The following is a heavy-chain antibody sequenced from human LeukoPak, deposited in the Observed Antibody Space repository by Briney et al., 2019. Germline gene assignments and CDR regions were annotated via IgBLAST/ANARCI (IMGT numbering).Heavy chain of an antibody. V-gene: IGHV1-2*02. CDR3: ARVRKEYCSGGSCYASDY. Sequence: ASVKVSCKASGYTFTGYYMHWVRQSPGLRREWMGWINPNSGGTNYAQKFQGRVTMTRDTSISTAYMELSRLRSDDTAVYYCARVRKEYCSGGSCYASDYWGQGTLVTVSS. CDR2: INPNSGGT. J-gene: IGHJ4*02. CDR1: GYTFTGYY. D-gene: IGHD2-15*01.